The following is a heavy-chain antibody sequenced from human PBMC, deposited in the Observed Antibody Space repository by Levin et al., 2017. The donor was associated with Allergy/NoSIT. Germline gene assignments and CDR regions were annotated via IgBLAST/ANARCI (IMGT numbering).Heavy chain of an antibody. V-gene: IGHV3-30-3*01. CDR2: ISYDGSNK. Sequence: GGSLRLSCAASGFTFSSYAMHWVRQAPGKGLEWVAVISYDGSNKYYADSVKGRFTISRDNSKNTLYLQMNSLRAEDTAVYYCASEKQQLTHSFDYWGQGTLVTVSS. D-gene: IGHD6-13*01. CDR1: GFTFSSYA. CDR3: ASEKQQLTHSFDY. J-gene: IGHJ4*02.